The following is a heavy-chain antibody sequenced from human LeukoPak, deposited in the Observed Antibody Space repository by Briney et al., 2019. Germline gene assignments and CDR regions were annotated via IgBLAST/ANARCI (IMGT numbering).Heavy chain of an antibody. Sequence: ASVKVSCKASGYTFTSYYMHWVRQAPGQGLEWMGLINPTGGSTSYAQKFQGRFTMTRDRSTSTDYMELSSLRYEDTAIYYCARDNSVGDNAWWFDPWGQGTLVTVSS. CDR1: GYTFTSYY. J-gene: IGHJ5*02. CDR3: ARDNSVGDNAWWFDP. CDR2: INPTGGST. D-gene: IGHD1-26*01. V-gene: IGHV1-46*01.